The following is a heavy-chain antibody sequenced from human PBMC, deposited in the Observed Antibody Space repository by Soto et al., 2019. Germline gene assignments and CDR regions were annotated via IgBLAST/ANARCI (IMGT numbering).Heavy chain of an antibody. Sequence: QVQLQQWGAGLLKPSETLSLTCAVYGGSFSGYIWTWIRQPPGKGLQWIGQINHSGSTYYNPSLKGRVTISVPTSTNQFSLELSSLTAADTAGYCWARGLISGGYCSGGWYYFDYWGQGTLVTVSS. J-gene: IGHJ4*02. V-gene: IGHV4-34*01. CDR3: ARGLISGGYCSGGWYYFDY. CDR1: GGSFSGYI. CDR2: INHSGST. D-gene: IGHD1-26*01.